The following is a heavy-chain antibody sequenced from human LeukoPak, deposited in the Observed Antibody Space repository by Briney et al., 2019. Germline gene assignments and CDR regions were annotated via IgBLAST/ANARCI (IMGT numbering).Heavy chain of an antibody. CDR1: GGSISSGRYY. J-gene: IGHJ6*03. V-gene: IGHV4-61*02. D-gene: IGHD6-19*01. CDR3: AREGPNSSGWYYYYYYMDV. Sequence: SQTLSLTCNVSGGSISSGRYYWSWIRLPAGKGLEWIGRIFTSGSTNYNPSLKSRVTMSVDTSKNQFSLKLSSVTAADTAVYYCAREGPNSSGWYYYYYYMDVWGKGTTVTISS. CDR2: IFTSGST.